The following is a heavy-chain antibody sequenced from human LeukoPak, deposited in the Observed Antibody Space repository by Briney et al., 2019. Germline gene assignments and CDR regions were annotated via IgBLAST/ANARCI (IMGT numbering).Heavy chain of an antibody. Sequence: ASVKVSCKASGYTFSAYGINWVRLAPGQGLEWMASINPHKGDTVYAQKFQGRVTMTTDTSTSTAYMHLRSLRSDDTAFYYWARQKYGVDYNEMDVGAKGPRVTVSP. V-gene: IGHV1-18*01. J-gene: IGHJ6*04. CDR2: INPHKGDT. D-gene: IGHD5/OR15-5a*01. CDR1: GYTFSAYG. CDR3: ARQKYGVDYNEMDV.